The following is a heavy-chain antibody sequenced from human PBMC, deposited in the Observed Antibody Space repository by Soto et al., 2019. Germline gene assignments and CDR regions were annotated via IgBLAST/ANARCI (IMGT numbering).Heavy chain of an antibody. V-gene: IGHV4-59*01. CDR1: GVSITSYV. J-gene: IGHJ4*02. D-gene: IGHD1-1*01. Sequence: SEPLSLTCTASGVSITSYVWTWIRQTPRKGLDWIGSISYSGATYSNPSLKGRAALSVDTSENHLSLTLNSVTSADTAVYLCQPDGPDAYKRYFDFWGQGNQVTVSS. CDR2: ISYSGAT. CDR3: QPDGPDAYKRYFDF.